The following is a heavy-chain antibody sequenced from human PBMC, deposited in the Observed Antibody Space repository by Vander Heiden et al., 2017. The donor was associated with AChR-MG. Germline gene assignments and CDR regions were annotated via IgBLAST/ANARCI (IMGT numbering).Heavy chain of an antibody. CDR1: GYSLTSYR. D-gene: IGHD2-21*02. CDR3: ARLISPGINGGDFQDDAFDI. J-gene: IGHJ3*02. CDR2: IYPGGSDT. Sequence: EVQLVQSGAEAKKPGESLKISCKGSGYSLTSYRIGGVRQMPGKGLEWMGIIYPGGSDTRYSPSFQGQVTISADKSISTAYLQWSSLKASDTAMYYCARLISPGINGGDFQDDAFDIWGQGTMVTVSS. V-gene: IGHV5-51*01.